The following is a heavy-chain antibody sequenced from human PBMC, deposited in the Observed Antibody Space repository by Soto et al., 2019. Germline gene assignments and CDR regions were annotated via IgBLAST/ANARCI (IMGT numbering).Heavy chain of an antibody. J-gene: IGHJ6*03. Sequence: GSLRLSCAASGFTLSDHYMDWVRQAPGKGLEWVGRTRNKANSYTTEYAASVKGRFTISRDDSKNSLYLQMNSLKTEDTAVYYCARVDRITIFGVVIEYYYYMDVWGKGTTVTVSS. V-gene: IGHV3-72*01. D-gene: IGHD3-3*01. CDR1: GFTLSDHY. CDR2: TRNKANSYTT. CDR3: ARVDRITIFGVVIEYYYYMDV.